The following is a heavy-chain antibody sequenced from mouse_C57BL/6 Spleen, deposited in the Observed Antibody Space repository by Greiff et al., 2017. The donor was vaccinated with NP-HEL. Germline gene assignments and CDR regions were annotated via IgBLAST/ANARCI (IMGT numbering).Heavy chain of an antibody. D-gene: IGHD2-10*01. CDR1: GFTFSSYA. CDR3: ARERPYYYFDY. V-gene: IGHV5-4*01. J-gene: IGHJ2*01. Sequence: EVQRVESGGGLVKPGGSLKLSCAASGFTFSSYAMSWVRQTPEKRLEWVATISDGGSYTYYPDNVKGRFTISRDNAKNNLYLQMSHLKSEDTAMYYCARERPYYYFDYWGQGTTLTVSS. CDR2: ISDGGSYT.